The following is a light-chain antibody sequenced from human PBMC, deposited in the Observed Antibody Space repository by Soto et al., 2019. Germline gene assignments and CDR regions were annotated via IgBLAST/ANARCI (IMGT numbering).Light chain of an antibody. J-gene: IGKJ5*01. Sequence: DIQMTQSPSSLSASVGVRVTITCQASQNINNYLNWYQQKPGRAPKLLIYDASNLEAGVPSRFRGSGSGTDFTFTISRLQPEDTATYYCQQYENLPTFGQGTRLEIK. CDR2: DAS. CDR1: QNINNY. CDR3: QQYENLPT. V-gene: IGKV1-33*01.